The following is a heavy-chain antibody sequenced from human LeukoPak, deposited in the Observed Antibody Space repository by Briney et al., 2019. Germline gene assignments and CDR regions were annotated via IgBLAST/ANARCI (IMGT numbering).Heavy chain of an antibody. D-gene: IGHD3-10*01. Sequence: GGSLRLSCTASGFTFENYGMRWVRPPPPRGLAWVSGINWNCGSTGYPDSVKGRFTISRDNAKNSLYLQMNSLRAEDTALYYCATLEIGGRYYYYYYMDVWGKGTTVTVSS. J-gene: IGHJ6*03. V-gene: IGHV3-20*04. CDR2: INWNCGST. CDR1: GFTFENYG. CDR3: ATLEIGGRYYYYYYMDV.